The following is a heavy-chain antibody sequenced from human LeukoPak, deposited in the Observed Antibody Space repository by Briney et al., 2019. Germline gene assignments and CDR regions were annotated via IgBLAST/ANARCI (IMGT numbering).Heavy chain of an antibody. CDR2: IYSSGST. CDR3: ARGRSSGWYHDFDY. Sequence: PSETLSLTCTVSGGSISRYYWSWIRQPAGKGLAWIGRIYSSGSTNYNPSLKSRVTMSVDTSKNQISLKLSSVTAADTAVYYCARGRSSGWYHDFDYWGQGTLVIVSS. D-gene: IGHD6-19*01. J-gene: IGHJ4*02. V-gene: IGHV4-4*07. CDR1: GGSISRYY.